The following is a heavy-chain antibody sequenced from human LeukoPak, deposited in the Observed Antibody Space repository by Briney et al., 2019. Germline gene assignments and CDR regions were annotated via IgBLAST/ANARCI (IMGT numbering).Heavy chain of an antibody. CDR1: GGTFSSYA. CDR3: AREKETTYYYDSSGYYDAFDI. Sequence: SVKVSXKASGGTFSSYAISWVRQAPGQGLEWMGGTIPIFGTANYAQKFQGRVTITADESTSTAYMELSSLRSEDTAVYYCAREKETTYYYDSSGYYDAFDIWGQGTMVTVSS. CDR2: TIPIFGTA. D-gene: IGHD3-22*01. J-gene: IGHJ3*02. V-gene: IGHV1-69*13.